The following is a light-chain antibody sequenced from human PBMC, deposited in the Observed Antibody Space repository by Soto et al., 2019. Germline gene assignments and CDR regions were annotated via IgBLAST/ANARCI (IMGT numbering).Light chain of an antibody. J-gene: IGKJ3*01. CDR1: QSVSSNY. V-gene: IGKV3-20*01. CDR2: GAS. CDR3: QQYGRSPFT. Sequence: EIVMTQSPGTLSLSPGETATLSCRASQSVSSNYVAWFHQKPGQAPRLLIYGASSRATGVPDRFRASGYGTDFTLTISRLEPEDFAVYYCQQYGRSPFTFGPGNKVDIK.